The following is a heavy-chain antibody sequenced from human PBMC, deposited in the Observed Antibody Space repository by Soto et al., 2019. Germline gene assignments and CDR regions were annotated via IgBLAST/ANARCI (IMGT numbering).Heavy chain of an antibody. CDR3: AREVARRGYFDY. Sequence: GGSLRLSCAASGFTFSNYSMNWVRQAPGKGLEWVSSISSSSSYIYYADSVKGRFTISRDNAKNSLYLQMNSLRAEDTAVYYCAREVARRGYFDYWGQGTLVTVSS. V-gene: IGHV3-21*01. J-gene: IGHJ4*02. CDR1: GFTFSNYS. CDR2: ISSSSSYI.